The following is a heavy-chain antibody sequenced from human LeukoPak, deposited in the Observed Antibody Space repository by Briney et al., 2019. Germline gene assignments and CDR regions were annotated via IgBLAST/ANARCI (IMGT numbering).Heavy chain of an antibody. CDR2: ISSSSTYT. V-gene: IGHV3-21*01. D-gene: IGHD3-10*01. J-gene: IGHJ4*02. Sequence: GGSLRLSCAASGFTFSSYNMNWVRQAPGKGLEWVSSISSSSTYTYYADSVKGRFTISRDNAKNTLYLQMNSLRAEDTAVYYCARAISMVRGVDYWGQGTLVTVSS. CDR1: GFTFSSYN. CDR3: ARAISMVRGVDY.